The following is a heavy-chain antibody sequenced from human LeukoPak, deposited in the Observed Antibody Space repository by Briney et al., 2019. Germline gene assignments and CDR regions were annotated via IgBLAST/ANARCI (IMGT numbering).Heavy chain of an antibody. CDR2: ISAYNSNT. J-gene: IGHJ5*02. Sequence: ASVKVSCKASGYTFSSYGISWLRQAPGQGLEWMGWISAYNSNTNYAQKLQGRVTMTTDTSTSTAYMELRSLRSDDTAVYYCARGHDSDLYNCFEPWGQGTLVTVSS. V-gene: IGHV1-18*01. CDR1: GYTFSSYG. D-gene: IGHD3-16*02. CDR3: ARGHDSDLYNCFEP.